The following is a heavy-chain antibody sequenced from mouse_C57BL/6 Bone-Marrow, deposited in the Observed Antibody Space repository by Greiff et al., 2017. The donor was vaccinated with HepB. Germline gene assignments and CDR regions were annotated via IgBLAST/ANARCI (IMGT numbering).Heavy chain of an antibody. V-gene: IGHV2-9-1*01. CDR1: GFSLTSYA. CDR3: ARNDGNYVYYYAMDY. J-gene: IGHJ4*01. CDR2: IWTGGGT. Sequence: ESGPGLVAPSQSLSITCTVSGFSLTSYAISWVRQPPGKGLEWLGVIWTGGGTNYNSALKSRLSISKDNSKSQVFLKMNSLQTDDTARYYCARNDGNYVYYYAMDYWGQGTSVTVSS. D-gene: IGHD2-1*01.